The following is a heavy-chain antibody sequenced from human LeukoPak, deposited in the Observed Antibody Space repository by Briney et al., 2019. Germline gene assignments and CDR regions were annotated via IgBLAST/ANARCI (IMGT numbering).Heavy chain of an antibody. J-gene: IGHJ3*02. D-gene: IGHD6-19*01. CDR2: IYSGGTT. CDR3: AREGYSSGWDAFDI. Sequence: GGSLRLSCAASGFTFSSYAMSWVRQAPGKGLEWVSVIYSGGTTYYADSVKGRFTFSRDNSKNTLYLQMNSLRAEDTAVYYCAREGYSSGWDAFDIWGQGTMVTVSS. CDR1: GFTFSSYA. V-gene: IGHV3-53*01.